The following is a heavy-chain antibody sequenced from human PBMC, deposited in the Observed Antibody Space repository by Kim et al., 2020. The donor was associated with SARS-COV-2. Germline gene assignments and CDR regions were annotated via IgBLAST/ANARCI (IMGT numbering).Heavy chain of an antibody. Sequence: ASVKVSCKASGYTFTSYGISWVRQAHGQGLEWMGWISAYNGNTNYAQKLQGRVTMTTDTSTSTAYMELRSLRSDDTAVYYCARLSPLKTPNLWFGEPDAFDIWGQGTMVTVSS. V-gene: IGHV1-18*04. CDR2: ISAYNGNT. CDR1: GYTFTSYG. D-gene: IGHD3-10*01. CDR3: ARLSPLKTPNLWFGEPDAFDI. J-gene: IGHJ3*02.